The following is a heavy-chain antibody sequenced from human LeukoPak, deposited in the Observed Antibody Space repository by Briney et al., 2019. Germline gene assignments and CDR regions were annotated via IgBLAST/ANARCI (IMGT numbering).Heavy chain of an antibody. V-gene: IGHV3-30*18. J-gene: IGHJ4*02. D-gene: IGHD2-2*01. Sequence: GGSLRLSCAASGFTFSSYSMNWVRQAPGKGLEWVAVISYDGSNKYYADSVKGRFTISRDNSKNTLYLQMNSLRAEDTAVYYCAKEYQLLWDYWGQGTLVTVSS. CDR2: ISYDGSNK. CDR1: GFTFSSYS. CDR3: AKEYQLLWDY.